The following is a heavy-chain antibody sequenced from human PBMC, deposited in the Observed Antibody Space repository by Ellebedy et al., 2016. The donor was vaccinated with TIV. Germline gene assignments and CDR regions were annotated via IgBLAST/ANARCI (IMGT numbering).Heavy chain of an antibody. CDR2: INAGNGNT. J-gene: IGHJ6*02. D-gene: IGHD3-16*01. CDR1: GYTFTSYA. V-gene: IGHV1-3*01. CDR3: AREGLGEEDYYYYYYGMDV. Sequence: ASVKVSCKASGYTFTSYAIHWVRQAPGQRLEWMGWINAGNGNTKYSQKFQDRVIITRETSASTAYMELSSLRFEDTAVYYCAREGLGEEDYYYYYYGMDVWGQGTTVTVSS.